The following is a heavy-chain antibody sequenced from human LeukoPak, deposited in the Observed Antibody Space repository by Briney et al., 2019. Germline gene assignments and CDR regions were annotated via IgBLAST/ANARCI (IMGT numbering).Heavy chain of an antibody. CDR1: GGSISSSTYY. CDR2: IYTSGST. J-gene: IGHJ6*03. V-gene: IGHV4-61*02. Sequence: SETLSLTCTVSGGSISSSTYYWSWIRQPAGTGLEWIGRIYTSGSTNYNPSLKSRVTMSVDTSKNQFSLKLSSVTAADTAVYYCARVGREQQLASGILYYYYYMDVWGKGTTVTISS. CDR3: ARVGREQQLASGILYYYYYMDV. D-gene: IGHD6-13*01.